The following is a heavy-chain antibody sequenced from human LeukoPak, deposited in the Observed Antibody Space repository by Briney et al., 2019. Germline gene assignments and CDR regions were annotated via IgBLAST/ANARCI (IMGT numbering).Heavy chain of an antibody. Sequence: ASVKVSCKASGYTFTSYYMHWVRQAPGQGLEWMGIINPSGGSTGYAQKFQGRVTMTRDTSTSTVYMELSSLRSEDTAVYYCAREVSSWYVVDYWGQGTLVTVSS. V-gene: IGHV1-46*01. CDR1: GYTFTSYY. CDR3: AREVSSWYVVDY. J-gene: IGHJ4*02. D-gene: IGHD6-13*01. CDR2: INPSGGST.